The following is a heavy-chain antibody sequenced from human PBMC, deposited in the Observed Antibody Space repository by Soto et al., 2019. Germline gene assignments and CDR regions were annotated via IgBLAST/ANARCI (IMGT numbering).Heavy chain of an antibody. D-gene: IGHD1-1*01. Sequence: ASVKVSCKASGGTFSSYTISWVRQAPGQGLEWMGRIIPILGIANYAQKFQGRVTITADKSTSTAYMELSSLRSEDTAVYYCARSAGPQDVFDIWGQGTMVTVSS. CDR1: GGTFSSYT. CDR2: IIPILGIA. CDR3: ARSAGPQDVFDI. J-gene: IGHJ3*02. V-gene: IGHV1-69*02.